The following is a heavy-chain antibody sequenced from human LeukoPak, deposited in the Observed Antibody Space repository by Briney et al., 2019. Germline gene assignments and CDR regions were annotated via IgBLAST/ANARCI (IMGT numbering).Heavy chain of an antibody. D-gene: IGHD4-17*01. J-gene: IGHJ4*02. V-gene: IGHV4-39*02. Sequence: SETLSLTCTVSGGSISSSSYYWGWIRQPPGKGLEWIGSIYYSGSTYYNPSLKSRVTISVDTSKNQFSLKLSSVTAADTAVYYCARDYGDSPTNGQWGQGALVTVSS. CDR2: IYYSGST. CDR1: GGSISSSSYY. CDR3: ARDYGDSPTNGQ.